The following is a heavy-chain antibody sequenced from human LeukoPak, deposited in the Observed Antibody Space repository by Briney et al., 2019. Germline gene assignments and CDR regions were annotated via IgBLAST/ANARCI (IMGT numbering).Heavy chain of an antibody. Sequence: SETLSLTCTVSGGSISGFYWSWIRQPPGKGLEWIGYISDNGATTYNPSLKSRVTISIDMSNNHFSLKLRSVTAADRAIYYCARDSGPWGDLDPWGQGTLVTVSS. CDR2: ISDNGAT. CDR1: GGSISGFY. CDR3: ARDSGPWGDLDP. V-gene: IGHV4-59*01. J-gene: IGHJ5*02. D-gene: IGHD7-27*01.